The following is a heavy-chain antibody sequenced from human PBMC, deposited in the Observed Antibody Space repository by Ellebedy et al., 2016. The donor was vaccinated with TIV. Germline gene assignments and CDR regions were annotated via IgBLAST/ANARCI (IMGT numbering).Heavy chain of an antibody. CDR1: GFTFSSYW. J-gene: IGHJ2*01. CDR2: IKQDGSEK. CDR3: ARDDTGYFDL. Sequence: GESLKISCAASGFTFSSYWMSWVRQAQGKGLEWVANIKQDGSEKYYVDSAKGRFTISRDNAKNSLYLQMNSLRAEDTAVYYCARDDTGYFDLWGRGTLVTVSS. V-gene: IGHV3-7*03.